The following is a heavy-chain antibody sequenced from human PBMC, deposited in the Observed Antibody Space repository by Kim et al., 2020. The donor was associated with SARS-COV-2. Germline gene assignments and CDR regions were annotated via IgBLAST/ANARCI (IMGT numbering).Heavy chain of an antibody. CDR2: MWYHGSIY. D-gene: IGHD2-15*01. Sequence: GGSLRLSCAASGFDFSISGMNWVRQAPGKGLEWLAFMWYHGSIYNYADSVKGRFTISSDNSKKPVSLQKNTLRAETTAVYYCVQGAGSGVYPCAFDVWG. CDR1: GFDFSISG. CDR3: VQGAGSGVYPCAFDV. V-gene: IGHV3-30*02. J-gene: IGHJ3*01.